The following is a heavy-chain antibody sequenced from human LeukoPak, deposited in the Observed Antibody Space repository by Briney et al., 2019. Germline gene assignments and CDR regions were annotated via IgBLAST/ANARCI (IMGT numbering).Heavy chain of an antibody. V-gene: IGHV4-30-4*08. J-gene: IGHJ2*01. D-gene: IGHD2-15*01. CDR2: ICYSGST. CDR1: GGSISSGDYY. Sequence: PSQTLSLTCTVSGGSISSGDYYWSWIRQPPGKGLEWIGYICYSGSTYYNPSLKSRVTISVDTSKNQFSLKLSSVTAADTAVYYCASRGGYLAYFDLWGRGTLVTVSS. CDR3: ASRGGYLAYFDL.